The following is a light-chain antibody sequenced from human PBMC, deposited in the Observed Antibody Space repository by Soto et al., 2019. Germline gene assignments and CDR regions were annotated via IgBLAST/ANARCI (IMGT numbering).Light chain of an antibody. V-gene: IGKV3-15*01. Sequence: EIVMTQSPVTLSVSPGERATLSCRASQSVSSNLAWYQQKPGQAPRLLISGASTRASGIPDRFSGSGSGTEFSLSISSLQSEDFAVYYCQQHHNWSYTFGQGTKLEIK. CDR3: QQHHNWSYT. CDR1: QSVSSN. J-gene: IGKJ2*01. CDR2: GAS.